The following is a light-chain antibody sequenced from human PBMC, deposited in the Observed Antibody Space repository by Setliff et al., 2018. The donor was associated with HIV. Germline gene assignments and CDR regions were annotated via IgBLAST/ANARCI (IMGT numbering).Light chain of an antibody. Sequence: QSVLAQPASVSGSPGQSVSISCTGRGRDLGGFNFVSWYRQYPGKAHQLMIYEVSERPSGVSNRFSGSKSGSTASLTISGLQAEDEADYYCCSYAGSSTYVFGTGTKVTVL. V-gene: IGLV2-23*02. J-gene: IGLJ1*01. CDR1: GRDLGGFNF. CDR3: CSYAGSSTYV. CDR2: EVS.